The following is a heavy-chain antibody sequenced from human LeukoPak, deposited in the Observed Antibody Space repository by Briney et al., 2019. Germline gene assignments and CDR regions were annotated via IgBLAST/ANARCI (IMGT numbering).Heavy chain of an antibody. CDR1: GGSISSSSYY. D-gene: IGHD3-10*01. CDR3: ARPLLSPRGWFDP. CDR2: IYYSGST. V-gene: IGHV4-39*01. J-gene: IGHJ5*02. Sequence: SETLSLTCTVSGGSISSSSYYWGWSRQPPGKGLEWIGSIYYSGSTYYNPSLKSRVTISVDTSKNQFSLKLSSVTAADTAVYYCARPLLSPRGWFDPWGQGTLVTVSS.